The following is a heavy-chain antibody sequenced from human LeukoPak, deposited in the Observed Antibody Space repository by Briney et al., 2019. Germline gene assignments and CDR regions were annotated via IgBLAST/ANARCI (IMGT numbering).Heavy chain of an antibody. Sequence: ASVKVSCKASGGTFSSYAISWVRQAPGQGLEWMGGIIPIFGTANYAQKFQGRATITTDESTSTAYMELSSLRSEDTAVYYCARDCGDCSHDAFDIWGQGTMVTVSS. J-gene: IGHJ3*02. CDR3: ARDCGDCSHDAFDI. D-gene: IGHD2-21*01. V-gene: IGHV1-69*05. CDR2: IIPIFGTA. CDR1: GGTFSSYA.